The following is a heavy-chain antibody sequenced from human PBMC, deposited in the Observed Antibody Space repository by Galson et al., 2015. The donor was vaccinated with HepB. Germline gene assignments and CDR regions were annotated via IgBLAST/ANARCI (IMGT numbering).Heavy chain of an antibody. Sequence: SVKVSCKASGGTFSSYTISWVRQAPGQGLEWMGRIIPILDISNYAQKFQGRVTITADKSTSTAYMELSSLRSEDTAVYYCARDEYYYDSSALAPFDYWGQGTLVTVSS. D-gene: IGHD3-22*01. V-gene: IGHV1-69*04. CDR3: ARDEYYYDSSALAPFDY. J-gene: IGHJ4*02. CDR2: IIPILDIS. CDR1: GGTFSSYT.